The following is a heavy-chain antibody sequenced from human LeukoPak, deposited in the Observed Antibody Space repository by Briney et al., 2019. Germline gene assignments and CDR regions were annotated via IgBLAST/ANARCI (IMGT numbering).Heavy chain of an antibody. Sequence: SANVSSKSSEYXITDHYLHWVRQPSGQGLEWVGWINPNSGGTNYAQKFQGRVTMTRDTSINTIYMELSRLRSDDTAVYYCSREDYWGQGTLVTVSS. CDR2: INPNSGGT. CDR3: SREDY. V-gene: IGHV1-2*02. J-gene: IGHJ4*02. CDR1: EYXITDHY.